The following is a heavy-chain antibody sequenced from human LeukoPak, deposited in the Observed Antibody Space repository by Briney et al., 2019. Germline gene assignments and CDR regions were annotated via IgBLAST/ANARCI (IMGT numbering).Heavy chain of an antibody. CDR2: IYPVDSDT. V-gene: IGHV5-51*01. CDR1: GSPFTSYW. Sequence: KLGGSLQISCQGPGSPFTSYWIAWVGQLPGKGLEWMGIIYPVDSDTRYNPSFQGQVTISATKSITTAYLQWSSLKASDTAMYYCACSGGSWVTDAFDIWGQGTMVTVSS. D-gene: IGHD2-15*01. CDR3: ACSGGSWVTDAFDI. J-gene: IGHJ3*02.